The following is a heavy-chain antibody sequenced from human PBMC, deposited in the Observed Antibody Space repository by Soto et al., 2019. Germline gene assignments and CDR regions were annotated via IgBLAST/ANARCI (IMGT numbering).Heavy chain of an antibody. CDR1: GYTFTSYY. V-gene: IGHV1-46*01. Sequence: ASVNVSCKSSGYTFTSYYIHWVRQGPGQGLEWMGIINPSGGSTSYAQKFQGRVTMTRDTSTSTVYMELSSLRSEDTAVYYCAREGWLQSCGGGLDYWGQGTLVTVSS. CDR2: INPSGGST. CDR3: AREGWLQSCGGGLDY. D-gene: IGHD5-12*01. J-gene: IGHJ4*02.